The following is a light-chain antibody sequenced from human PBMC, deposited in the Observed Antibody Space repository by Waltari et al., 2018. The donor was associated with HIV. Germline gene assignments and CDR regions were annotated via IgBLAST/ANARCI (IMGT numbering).Light chain of an antibody. J-gene: IGLJ3*02. CDR3: AAWDDSLNGWV. Sequence: QSVLTQPPSASGTPGQRVTISCSGSSSNIGSNTVNWYQQLPGTAPKLLIYSNNLRPSGVPDRFSGSKSGTSASLAISGLQSEGEADYYCAAWDDSLNGWVFGGGTKLTVL. CDR2: SNN. CDR1: SSNIGSNT. V-gene: IGLV1-44*01.